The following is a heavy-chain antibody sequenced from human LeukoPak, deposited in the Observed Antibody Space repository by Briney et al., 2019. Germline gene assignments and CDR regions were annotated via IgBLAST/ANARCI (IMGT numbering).Heavy chain of an antibody. Sequence: SVKVSCKASGGTFSSYAISWVRQAPGQGPEWMGGIIPIFGTANYAQKFQGRVTITTDESTSTAYMEPSSLRSEDTAVYYCASYADYYDSSGYYYSFDYWGQGTLVTVSS. V-gene: IGHV1-69*05. CDR2: IIPIFGTA. CDR3: ASYADYYDSSGYYYSFDY. J-gene: IGHJ4*02. CDR1: GGTFSSYA. D-gene: IGHD3-22*01.